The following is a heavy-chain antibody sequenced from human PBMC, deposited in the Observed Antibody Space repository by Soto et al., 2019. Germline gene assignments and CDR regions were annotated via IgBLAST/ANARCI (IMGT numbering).Heavy chain of an antibody. V-gene: IGHV4-59*01. Sequence: PSETLSLTCTVSGGSISSYSWSWIRQPPGKGLEWIGYIYYSGSTNYNPSLKSRVTISVDTSKNQFSLKLSSVTAADTAVYYCARVGYGDYWAGYYYYYGMDVWGQRTTVTVS. D-gene: IGHD4-17*01. CDR2: IYYSGST. J-gene: IGHJ6*02. CDR3: ARVGYGDYWAGYYYYYGMDV. CDR1: GGSISSYS.